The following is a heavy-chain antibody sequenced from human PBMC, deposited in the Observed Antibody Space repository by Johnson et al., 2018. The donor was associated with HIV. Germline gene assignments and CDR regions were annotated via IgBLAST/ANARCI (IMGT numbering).Heavy chain of an antibody. V-gene: IGHV3-30-3*01. CDR2: ISYDGSNK. CDR3: ARDLPSTMIVVVIQPRDAFDI. J-gene: IGHJ3*02. CDR1: GFTFSSYA. Sequence: QVQLVESGGGVVQPGRSLRLSCAASGFTFSSYAMHWVRQAPGKGLEWVAVISYDGSNKYYADSVKGRFTISRDHSKNTLYLQMNSLRAEDTAVYYCARDLPSTMIVVVIQPRDAFDIWGQGTMVTVSS. D-gene: IGHD3-22*01.